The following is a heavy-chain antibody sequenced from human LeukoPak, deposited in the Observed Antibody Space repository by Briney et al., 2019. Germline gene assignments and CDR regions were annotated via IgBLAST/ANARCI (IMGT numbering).Heavy chain of an antibody. Sequence: PSETLSLTCTVSGGSISSYYWSWIRQPPGEVLGWIGYIYYSGSTNYNPSLKSRVTISVDTSKNQFSLKLSSVTAADTAVYYCARLPIYSGSYSTVDYWGQGTLVTVSS. V-gene: IGHV4-59*01. CDR3: ARLPIYSGSYSTVDY. D-gene: IGHD1-26*01. CDR2: IYYSGST. CDR1: GGSISSYY. J-gene: IGHJ4*02.